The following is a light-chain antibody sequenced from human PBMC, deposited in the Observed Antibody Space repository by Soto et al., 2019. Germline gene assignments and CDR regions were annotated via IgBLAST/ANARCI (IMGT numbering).Light chain of an antibody. CDR3: QTWGTGIVV. CDR2: LNSDGSH. Sequence: QSVLTQSPSASASLGASVKLTCTLSRGHTSYAIAWHQQHPEKGPRYLMKLNSDGSHSKGDGIPDRFSGSSSGAERYLSISSLQSEDDADYYCQTWGTGIVVFGGGTKLTVL. V-gene: IGLV4-69*01. J-gene: IGLJ2*01. CDR1: RGHTSYA.